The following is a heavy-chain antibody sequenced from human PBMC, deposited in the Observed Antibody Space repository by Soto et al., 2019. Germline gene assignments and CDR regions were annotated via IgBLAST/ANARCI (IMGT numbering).Heavy chain of an antibody. CDR2: INPSGGST. CDR3: ARDYYGSEPYYYYYMDV. D-gene: IGHD3-10*01. Sequence: ASVKVSCKASGYTFTSYYMHWVRQAPGQGLEWMGIINPSGGSTSYAQKFQGRVTMTRDTSTSTVYMELSSLRSEDTAVYYCARDYYGSEPYYYYYMDVWGKGTTVTVSS. V-gene: IGHV1-46*03. CDR1: GYTFTSYY. J-gene: IGHJ6*03.